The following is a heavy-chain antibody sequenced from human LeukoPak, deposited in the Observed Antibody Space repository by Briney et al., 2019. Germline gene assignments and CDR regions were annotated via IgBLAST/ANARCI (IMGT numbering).Heavy chain of an antibody. CDR3: ARGKLEEYTFYYSYYMDV. Sequence: PSETLSLTCAVYGGSFTNYYWRWSWIRQPPGKGLEWIGEINHSGITNYNPSLKSRLTISVDTTKNQFSLSLSSVTAADTAVYYCARGKLEEYTFYYSYYMDVWGRGTTVTVSS. D-gene: IGHD6-13*01. V-gene: IGHV4-34*01. CDR2: INHSGIT. CDR1: GGSFTNYY. J-gene: IGHJ6*03.